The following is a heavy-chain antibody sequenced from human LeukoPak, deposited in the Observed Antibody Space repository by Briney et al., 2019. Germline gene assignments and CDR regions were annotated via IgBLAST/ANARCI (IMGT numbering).Heavy chain of an antibody. CDR2: IYYTGTS. V-gene: IGHV4-59*08. CDR3: ARQGIDAFDI. CDR1: GGSISSHY. J-gene: IGHJ3*02. Sequence: PSETLSLTCTVSGGSISSHYWSWIRQPPGKGLEWIAYIYYTGTSNYNPSLKSRVTISVDTSKNQISLRLSSVTAADTAVYYCARQGIDAFDIWGQGTLVTVSP.